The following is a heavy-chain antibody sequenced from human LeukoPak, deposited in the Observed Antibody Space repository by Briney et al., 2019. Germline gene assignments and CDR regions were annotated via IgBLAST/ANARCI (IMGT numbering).Heavy chain of an antibody. CDR1: GGSISSGDYYWSSDAYY. J-gene: IGHJ5*02. D-gene: IGHD3-3*01. CDR2: IYYSGST. V-gene: IGHV4-61*08. CDR3: ARDRGADFWSGYEYNWFDP. Sequence: PSQTLSLTCTVSGGSISSGDYYWSSDAYYWSWVRQPPGKGLEWIGYIYYSGSTNYNPSLKSRVTISVDTSKNQFSLKLSSVTAADTAVYYCARDRGADFWSGYEYNWFDPWGQGTLVTVSS.